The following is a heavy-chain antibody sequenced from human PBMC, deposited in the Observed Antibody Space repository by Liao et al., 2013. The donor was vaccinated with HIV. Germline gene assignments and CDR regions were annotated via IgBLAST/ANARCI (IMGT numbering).Heavy chain of an antibody. Sequence: QLQLQESGPGLVKPSETLSLTCTVSGGSIRSSSSNWGWIRQPPGKGLEWIGSIYYSGSTYYNPSLRSRVTISVDTSKNQFSLKLGSVTAADTAVFYCAREGAKRSVLPSYFDYWGQGTLVTVSS. CDR2: IYYSGST. V-gene: IGHV4-39*07. J-gene: IGHJ4*02. CDR1: GGSIRSSSSN. D-gene: IGHD4/OR15-4a*01. CDR3: AREGAKRSVLPSYFDY.